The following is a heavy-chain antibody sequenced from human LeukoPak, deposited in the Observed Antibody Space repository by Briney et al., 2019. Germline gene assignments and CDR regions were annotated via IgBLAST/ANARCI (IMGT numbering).Heavy chain of an antibody. J-gene: IGHJ3*02. CDR3: ARADPRNFWSGEGAFDI. CDR2: INPSGGST. Sequence: ASVTVSCKASGYTFTSYYMHWVRQAPGQGLEWMGIINPSGGSTSYAQKFQGRVTMTRDTSTSTVYMGLSSLRSEDTAVYYCARADPRNFWSGEGAFDIWGQGTMVTVSS. D-gene: IGHD3-3*01. CDR1: GYTFTSYY. V-gene: IGHV1-46*01.